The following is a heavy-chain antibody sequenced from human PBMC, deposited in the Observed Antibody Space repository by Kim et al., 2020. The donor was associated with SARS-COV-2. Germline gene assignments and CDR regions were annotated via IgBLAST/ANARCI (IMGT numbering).Heavy chain of an antibody. Sequence: GGSLRLSCAASGFTFSDYYMSWIRQAPGKGLEWVSYISSSGSTIYYADSVKGRFTISRDNAKNSLYLQMNSLRAEDTAVYYCARWGRTYYYDSSGSEPPLFDYWGQGTLVTVSS. CDR3: ARWGRTYYYDSSGSEPPLFDY. D-gene: IGHD3-22*01. CDR2: ISSSGSTI. V-gene: IGHV3-11*01. CDR1: GFTFSDYY. J-gene: IGHJ4*02.